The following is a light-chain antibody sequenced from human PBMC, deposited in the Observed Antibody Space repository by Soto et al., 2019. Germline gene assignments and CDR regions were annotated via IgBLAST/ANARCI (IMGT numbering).Light chain of an antibody. CDR1: SSDVGGYNY. Sequence: QSALTQPASVSGSPGQSITISCTGTSSDVGGYNYVSWYQHHPGEAPKLMIYDVSNRPSGASNRFSGSKSGNTASLTISGLQPEDEADYYCSSYTTSNTRQIVFGTGTKVTVL. V-gene: IGLV2-14*03. J-gene: IGLJ1*01. CDR2: DVS. CDR3: SSYTTSNTRQIV.